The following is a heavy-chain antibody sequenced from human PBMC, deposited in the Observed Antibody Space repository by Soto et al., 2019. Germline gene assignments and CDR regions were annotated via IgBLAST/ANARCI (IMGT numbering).Heavy chain of an antibody. V-gene: IGHV4-61*01. D-gene: IGHD3-22*01. Sequence: SETLSLTCTVSGGSVISGSYYFGCIREPPWNGLEWVGYIYYSGSTNYNPSLKSRVTISVDTSKNQFSLKLSSVTAADTAVYYCARDRDDSSGYYIDYWGQGTLVTVSS. CDR1: GGSVISGSYY. CDR2: IYYSGST. J-gene: IGHJ4*02. CDR3: ARDRDDSSGYYIDY.